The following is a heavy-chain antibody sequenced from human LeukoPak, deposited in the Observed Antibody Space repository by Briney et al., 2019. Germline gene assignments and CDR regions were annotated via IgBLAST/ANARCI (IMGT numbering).Heavy chain of an antibody. CDR1: KFTFSSYW. CDR3: ARGPVTMVRGVTHGDAFDI. Sequence: PGGSLRLSCAASKFTFSSYWMSWVRQAPGKGLEWVANIKEDGSEKYYVDSVKGRFTISRDNAKNSLFLQMNSLRAEDTAVYYCARGPVTMVRGVTHGDAFDIWGQGTMVTVSS. D-gene: IGHD3-10*01. J-gene: IGHJ3*02. V-gene: IGHV3-7*01. CDR2: IKEDGSEK.